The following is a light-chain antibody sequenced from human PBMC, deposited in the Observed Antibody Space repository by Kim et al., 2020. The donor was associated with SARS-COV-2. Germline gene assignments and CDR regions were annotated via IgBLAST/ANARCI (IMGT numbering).Light chain of an antibody. V-gene: IGKV3-11*01. CDR2: DAS. CDR3: QQRNNWPLT. J-gene: IGKJ4*01. CDR1: QSVRGY. Sequence: EIVLTQSPATLSLSPGEGATLSCRASQSVRGYLAWYQQKPGQAPRLLIYDASTRATGIPARFSGSGSGTDFTLTIRSLEPEDSAIYYCQQRNNWPLTFGGGTKVEI.